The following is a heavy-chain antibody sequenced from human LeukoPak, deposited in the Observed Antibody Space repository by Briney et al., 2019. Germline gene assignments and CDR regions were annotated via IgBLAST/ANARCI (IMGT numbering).Heavy chain of an antibody. J-gene: IGHJ4*02. CDR3: ARRFGGMVAGILDYFDY. V-gene: IGHV1-18*01. Sequence: GASVKVSCKASVYTFTSYGISWVGQAPGQGLEWMGWISAYNGNTNYAQKLQGRVTMTTDTSTSTAYMELMSLRSDDPAVYYCARRFGGMVAGILDYFDYWGQGTLVTVPS. D-gene: IGHD6-19*01. CDR1: VYTFTSYG. CDR2: ISAYNGNT.